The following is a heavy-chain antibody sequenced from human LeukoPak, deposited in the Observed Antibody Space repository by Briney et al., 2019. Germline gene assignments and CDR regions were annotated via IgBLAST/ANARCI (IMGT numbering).Heavy chain of an antibody. CDR1: GYTFSGNY. CDR3: ARDHCTTTGCYEDYYYGLDV. J-gene: IGHJ6*02. D-gene: IGHD2-2*01. V-gene: IGHV1-2*02. Sequence: GASVKVSCKASGYTFSGNYIQWVRQAPGQGLEWMGWINPNSGCTTYAQNFQGRVTMTRDTSISTAYMELNRLTSDDTAVYYCARDHCTTTGCYEDYYYGLDVWGQGTTVTVSS. CDR2: INPNSGCT.